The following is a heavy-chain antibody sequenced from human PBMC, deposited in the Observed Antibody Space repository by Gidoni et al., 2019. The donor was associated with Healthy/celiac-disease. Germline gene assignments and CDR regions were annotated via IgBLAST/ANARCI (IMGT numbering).Heavy chain of an antibody. CDR3: AGTWTRGLHFQH. D-gene: IGHD1-1*01. J-gene: IGHJ1*01. CDR2: ISGSGGST. CDR1: GFPVSRYA. Sequence: EGPPLESGGGLVQPGGSPRLSCEASGFPVSRYAMSWVRQAPGKGLEWVSAISGSGGSTYYADSVKGRFTISRDNSKNTLYLQMNSLRAEDTAVYYCAGTWTRGLHFQHWGQGTLVTVSS. V-gene: IGHV3-23*01.